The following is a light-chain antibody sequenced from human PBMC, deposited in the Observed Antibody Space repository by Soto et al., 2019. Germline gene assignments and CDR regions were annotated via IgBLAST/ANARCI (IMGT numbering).Light chain of an antibody. J-gene: IGKJ2*01. CDR1: QGIRND. V-gene: IGKV1-17*01. Sequence: DIPMTQSPSSLSASVGDRVTITCRASQGIRNDLTWYQQKPGKAPKRLIYGAFSLQSGVPSRFSGSASGTEFTLTINSLQPEDFATYYCLQHNSYPYTFGQGTKLEIK. CDR3: LQHNSYPYT. CDR2: GAF.